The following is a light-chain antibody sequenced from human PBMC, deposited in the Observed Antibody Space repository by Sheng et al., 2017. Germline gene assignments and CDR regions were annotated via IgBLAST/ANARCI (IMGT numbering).Light chain of an antibody. J-gene: IGKJ5*01. CDR3: QQYGSSPPVT. V-gene: IGKV3-20*01. CDR2: GAS. Sequence: EIVLTQSPGTLSLSPGERATLSCRASQSVSSNSLAWYQQKPGQAPRLLIYGASGRATGIPDRFSGSGSGTDFTLTISRVEPEDLAVYYCQQYGSSPPVTFGQGTRLEAK. CDR1: QSVSSNS.